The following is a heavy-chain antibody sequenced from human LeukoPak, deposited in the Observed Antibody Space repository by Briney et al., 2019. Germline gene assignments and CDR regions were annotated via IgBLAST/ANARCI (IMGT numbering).Heavy chain of an antibody. Sequence: PGGSLRLSCAASGFTVSSNYMNWVRQAPGKGLEWVSVIYSGGSTYYADSVKGRFTISRDNSKNTLYLQMNSLRAEDTAVDYCARGTFGRYYFDYWGQGTLVTASS. CDR1: GFTVSSNY. V-gene: IGHV3-66*01. CDR3: ARGTFGRYYFDY. J-gene: IGHJ4*02. D-gene: IGHD3-10*01. CDR2: IYSGGST.